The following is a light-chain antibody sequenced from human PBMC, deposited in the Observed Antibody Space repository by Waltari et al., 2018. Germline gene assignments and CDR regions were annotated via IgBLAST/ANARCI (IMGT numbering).Light chain of an antibody. J-gene: IGLJ3*02. Sequence: QSVLTQPSSVSGAPGQRVTISCNGSPSNTGAPYDFPWYQQIPGTVPRFLISGDSNRPSGVPDRFSASKSGTSASLAIADLHVEDEADYYCHSYDSSLSTWLFGGGTKLTVL. CDR3: HSYDSSLSTWL. V-gene: IGLV1-40*01. CDR1: PSNTGAPYD. CDR2: GDS.